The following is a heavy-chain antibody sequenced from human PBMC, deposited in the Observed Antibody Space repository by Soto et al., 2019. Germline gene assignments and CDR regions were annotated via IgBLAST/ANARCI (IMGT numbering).Heavy chain of an antibody. CDR2: IKQDGSEK. D-gene: IGHD6-19*01. Sequence: EVQLVESGGGLVQPGGSLRLSCAASGSTFSSYWMTWFRQAPGKGLEWVANIKQDGSEKDYVDSVKGRFTISRDNAKNSLYLQMNSLRDEDTAVYYCASGSGWLVDSWGQGTLVTVSS. CDR3: ASGSGWLVDS. CDR1: GSTFSSYW. J-gene: IGHJ4*02. V-gene: IGHV3-7*02.